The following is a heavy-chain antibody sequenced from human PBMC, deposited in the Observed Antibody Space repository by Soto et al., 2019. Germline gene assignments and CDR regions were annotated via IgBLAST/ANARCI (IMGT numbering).Heavy chain of an antibody. D-gene: IGHD2-15*01. CDR1: GFSLSTRGMC. CDR2: YDWDDER. CDR3: ARAPPGNCKIVLDV. Sequence: GSGPTLVNPTQPLTLTCSLPGFSLSTRGMCVSWLRQPPGKALEWLALYDWDDERYYSRSLKTRLTISKDTSKNLVVLTVTNMDPVDTATYYCARAPPGNCKIVLDVWGEGTTVTV. V-gene: IGHV2-70*13. J-gene: IGHJ6*02.